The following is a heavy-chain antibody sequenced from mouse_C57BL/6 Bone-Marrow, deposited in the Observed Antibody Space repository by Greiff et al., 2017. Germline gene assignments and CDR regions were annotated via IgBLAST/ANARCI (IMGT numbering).Heavy chain of an antibody. CDR2: IGPSDSST. CDR3: ARLCGGY. CDR1: GYTFTSYW. Sequence: VKLQQPGAELVMPGASVKLSCKASGYTFTSYWMHWVKQGPGQGLEWIGEIGPSDSSTYYNQKFKGTSTLTVDKSSSTAYLQLSSLTSEDSAVYYCARLCGGYWGQGTTLTVSS. J-gene: IGHJ2*01. V-gene: IGHV1-69*01.